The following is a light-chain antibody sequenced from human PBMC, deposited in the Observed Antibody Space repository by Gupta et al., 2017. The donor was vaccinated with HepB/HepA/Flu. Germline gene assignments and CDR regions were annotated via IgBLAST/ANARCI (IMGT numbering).Light chain of an antibody. J-gene: IGKJ1*01. CDR3: QQYNSYST. Sequence: DIQMTQSHSTISASVGDRVTITCRASQSISTWLAWYQQKPGKVPKLLIYKASTLESGVPSRFSGGGSGTEFTLTVSSLHPDDFAAYYCQQYNSYSTFGQGTKVEIK. V-gene: IGKV1-5*03. CDR1: QSISTW. CDR2: KAS.